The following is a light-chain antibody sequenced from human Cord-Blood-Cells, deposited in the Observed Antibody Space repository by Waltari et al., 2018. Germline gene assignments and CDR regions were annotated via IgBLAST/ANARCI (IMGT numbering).Light chain of an antibody. J-gene: IGLJ3*02. CDR3: SQSRARTTWV. V-gene: IGLV2-14*01. CDR1: SSDVGGYNY. CDR2: DVS. Sequence: QSALTPPASVSGSPGQSITISCTGTSSDVGGYNYVSWYQQHPDNAPKRMIYDVSKLPSWFSNRVSAANSVNTASLTIARPKAEDEAGHCGSQSRARTTWVCGGGT.